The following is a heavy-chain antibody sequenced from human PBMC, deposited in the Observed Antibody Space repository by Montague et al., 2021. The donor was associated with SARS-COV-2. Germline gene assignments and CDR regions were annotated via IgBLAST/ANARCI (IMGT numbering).Heavy chain of an antibody. Sequence: SETLSLTCAVYGGSLSGYYWSWIRQPPGEGLEWIAEISHSGSTSYNPTLKSRVTISVDTSKNQFSLKLSSVTAPDTAVYYCATLPSSITIFGVVQGYYFDDWGQGTLVTVSS. V-gene: IGHV4-34*01. D-gene: IGHD3-3*01. CDR1: GGSLSGYY. CDR2: ISHSGST. CDR3: ATLPSSITIFGVVQGYYFDD. J-gene: IGHJ4*02.